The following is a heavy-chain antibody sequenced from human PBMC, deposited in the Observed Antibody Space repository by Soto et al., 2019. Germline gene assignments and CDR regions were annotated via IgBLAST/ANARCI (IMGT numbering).Heavy chain of an antibody. D-gene: IGHD6-6*01. CDR1: GGSISSGGYY. J-gene: IGHJ4*02. CDR2: IYYSGST. V-gene: IGHV4-31*03. Sequence: QVQLQESGPGLVKPSQTLSLTCTVSGGSISSGGYYWSWIRQHPGKGLEWIGYIYYSGSTYYNPSLKSRVTRSVDTSKNHFSLKLSSVSAADTAVYYCARAIAARRPPMYFDYWGQGTLVTFSP. CDR3: ARAIAARRPPMYFDY.